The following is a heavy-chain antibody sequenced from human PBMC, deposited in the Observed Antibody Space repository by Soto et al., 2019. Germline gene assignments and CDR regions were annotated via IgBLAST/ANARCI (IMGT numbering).Heavy chain of an antibody. D-gene: IGHD4-17*01. CDR1: GFTFSSYG. CDR3: AKAIDYGGNVPPFDY. V-gene: IGHV3-30*18. Sequence: QVQLVESGGGVVQPGRSLRLSCAASGFTFSSYGMHWVRQAPGKGLEWVAVISYDGSKKNFADSVKGRFTISRDNSKNTLYMQLNSMRPDDTAVYYCAKAIDYGGNVPPFDYWGQGTLVTVSS. CDR2: ISYDGSKK. J-gene: IGHJ4*02.